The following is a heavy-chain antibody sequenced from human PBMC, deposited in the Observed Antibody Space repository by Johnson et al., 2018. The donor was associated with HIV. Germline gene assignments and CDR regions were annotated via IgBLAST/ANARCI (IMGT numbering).Heavy chain of an antibody. CDR1: KFTFSSYA. V-gene: IGHV3-30*04. J-gene: IGHJ3*02. CDR2: ISYDGINK. Sequence: QVQLVESGGGVVQPGRSLRLSCAASKFTFSSYAMHWVRQAPGKGLEWVAIISYDGINKYYADSVKGRFTISRDNSNNTLYLQMNSLRAEDTAVYYCARDSGVNYGWDAFDIWGQGTMVTVSS. D-gene: IGHD4-17*01. CDR3: ARDSGVNYGWDAFDI.